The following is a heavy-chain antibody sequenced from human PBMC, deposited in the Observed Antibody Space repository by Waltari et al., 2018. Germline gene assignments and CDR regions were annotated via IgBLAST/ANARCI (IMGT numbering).Heavy chain of an antibody. V-gene: IGHV4-59*01. Sequence: QVQLQESGPGLVKPSETLSLTCTVSGGSISRYYWSWFRQPPGKGLEWIGYIYYSGSTNYNPSLKSRVTISVDTSKNQFSLKLSSVTAADTAVYYCARGGEWLVRGGYYYYYMDVWGKGTTVTVSS. J-gene: IGHJ6*03. CDR2: IYYSGST. D-gene: IGHD6-19*01. CDR3: ARGGEWLVRGGYYYYYMDV. CDR1: GGSISRYY.